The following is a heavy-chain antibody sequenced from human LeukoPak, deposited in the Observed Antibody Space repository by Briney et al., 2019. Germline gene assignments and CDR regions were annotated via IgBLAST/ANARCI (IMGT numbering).Heavy chain of an antibody. Sequence: PSETLSLTCAVYGGSFSGYYWSWIRQPPGKGLEWIGEINHSGSTNYNPSLKSRVTISVDTSKNQFSLKLSSVTAADTAVYYCARVGGGPYYDILTGFDYWGQGTLVTVSS. J-gene: IGHJ4*02. CDR2: INHSGST. V-gene: IGHV4-34*01. CDR1: GGSFSGYY. D-gene: IGHD3-9*01. CDR3: ARVGGGPYYDILTGFDY.